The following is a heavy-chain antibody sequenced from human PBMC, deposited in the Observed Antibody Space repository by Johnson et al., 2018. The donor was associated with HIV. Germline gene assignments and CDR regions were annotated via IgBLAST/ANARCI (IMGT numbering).Heavy chain of an antibody. D-gene: IGHD1-7*01. CDR2: IYSGGST. J-gene: IGHJ3*02. CDR3: AREDQNWNYDHAFDI. CDR1: GITVSSNY. Sequence: EKLVESGGGLVQPGGSLRLSCAASGITVSSNYMSWVRQAPGKGLEWVSVIYSGGSTYYAASVQGRFTISRENAKHSLYLQMNSLRAGDTAVYYCAREDQNWNYDHAFDIWGQGTMVTVSS. V-gene: IGHV3-66*01.